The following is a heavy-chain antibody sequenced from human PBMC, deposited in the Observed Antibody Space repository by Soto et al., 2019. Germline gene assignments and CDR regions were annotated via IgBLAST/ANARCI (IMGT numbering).Heavy chain of an antibody. CDR1: SGSISGYNW. J-gene: IGHJ4*02. Sequence: QVQLQESGPGLVKPSGTLSLTCAVSSGSISGYNWWSWVRQSPGKGLEWIGEIYHSGSTSYNPSLKSRVAMFVDKSKNQFSLTLNSVTAADTAVYYCARISVIPAAIGFDSWGQGVLVTVSS. CDR3: ARISVIPAAIGFDS. D-gene: IGHD2-2*01. V-gene: IGHV4-4*02. CDR2: IYHSGST.